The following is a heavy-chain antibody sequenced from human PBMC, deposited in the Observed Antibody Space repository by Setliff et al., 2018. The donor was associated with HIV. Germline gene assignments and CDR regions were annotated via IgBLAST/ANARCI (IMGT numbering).Heavy chain of an antibody. V-gene: IGHV4-28*01. Sequence: SETLSLTCAVSGYSISSSHWWGWIRQPPGKGLEWIGYIYYSGSTNYNPSLKSRVTISVDTSKNQFSLKLTSVTAADTAVYYCARLSGGMVPNYWGQGTLVTVSS. J-gene: IGHJ4*02. D-gene: IGHD3-10*01. CDR3: ARLSGGMVPNY. CDR2: IYYSGST. CDR1: GYSISSSHW.